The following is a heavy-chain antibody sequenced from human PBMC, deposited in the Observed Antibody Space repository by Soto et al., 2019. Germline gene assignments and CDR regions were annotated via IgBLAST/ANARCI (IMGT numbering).Heavy chain of an antibody. V-gene: IGHV3-33*01. D-gene: IGHD2-15*01. CDR2: IWYDGSQK. J-gene: IGHJ6*02. CDR3: ARDPPGYCSGGRCYDYYYGMDV. CDR1: GFSFSSFG. Sequence: GGSLRLSCAASGFSFSSFGIHWVRQAPGKGLEWVAVIWYDGSQKYYADSVKGRFTISRDNSKKMLYLQMNSLRAEDTAIYYCARDPPGYCSGGRCYDYYYGMDVWGQGTTVTVSS.